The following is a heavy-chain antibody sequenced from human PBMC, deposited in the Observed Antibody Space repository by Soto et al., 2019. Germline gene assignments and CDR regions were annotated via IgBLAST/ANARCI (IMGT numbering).Heavy chain of an antibody. CDR3: VRDRIARGVDV. V-gene: IGHV4-59*01. Sequence: QVQLQESGPGLVKPSETLSLTCTVSGGSISGYYWSWIRQPPGKGLDWIGYVHYSGRTNYNPPLKSRVTISVDTSKNQFSLRLSSVTAADTAIYYCVRDRIARGVDVWGQGTTVTVSS. CDR2: VHYSGRT. J-gene: IGHJ6*02. D-gene: IGHD2-21*01. CDR1: GGSISGYY.